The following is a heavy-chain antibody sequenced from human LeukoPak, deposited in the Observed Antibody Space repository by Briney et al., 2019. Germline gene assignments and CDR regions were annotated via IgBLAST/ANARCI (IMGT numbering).Heavy chain of an antibody. D-gene: IGHD5-18*01. J-gene: IGHJ6*02. V-gene: IGHV3-66*01. Sequence: PGGSLTLSCAASGFTVSSNYMSWVRQAPGKGLEWVSVIYSGGSTYYADSVKGRFTISRDNSKNKLYLKMNSLRAEDTAVYYCARCYSYGLGYGMDVWGQGTTVTVSS. CDR1: GFTVSSNY. CDR3: ARCYSYGLGYGMDV. CDR2: IYSGGST.